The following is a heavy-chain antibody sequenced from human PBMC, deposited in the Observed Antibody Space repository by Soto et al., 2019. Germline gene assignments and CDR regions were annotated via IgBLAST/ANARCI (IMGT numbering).Heavy chain of an antibody. CDR3: ARGSINYDSSGSRTDAFDI. CDR2: MNPNSGNT. J-gene: IGHJ3*02. D-gene: IGHD3-22*01. CDR1: GYTFTSYD. Sequence: ASVKVSCKASGYTFTSYDINWVRQATGQGLEWMGWMNPNSGNTGYAQKFQGRVTMTRNTSISTAYMELSSLRSEDTAVYYCARGSINYDSSGSRTDAFDIWGQGTMVTVSS. V-gene: IGHV1-8*01.